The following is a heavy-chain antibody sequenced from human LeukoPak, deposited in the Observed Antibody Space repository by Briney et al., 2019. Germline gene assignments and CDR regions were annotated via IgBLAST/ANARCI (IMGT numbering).Heavy chain of an antibody. J-gene: IGHJ4*02. CDR2: IDYRGRT. Sequence: SETLSLTCTVSGGSVNNAAYYWSWIRQHPGKGLEWIGHIDYRGRTNYNPSLKSRVTISVNTSENQSSLRLSSVTAADTAVYYCARGVRDGYKTFDYWGQGTLVTVSS. D-gene: IGHD5-24*01. CDR3: ARGVRDGYKTFDY. CDR1: GGSVNNAAYY. V-gene: IGHV4-31*03.